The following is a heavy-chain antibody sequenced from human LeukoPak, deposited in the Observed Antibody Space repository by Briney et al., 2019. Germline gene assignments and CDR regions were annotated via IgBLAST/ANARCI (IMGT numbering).Heavy chain of an antibody. J-gene: IGHJ4*02. Sequence: SGGSLRLSCAASGFTFSSYSMNWVRQAPGKGLEWVSFISSSSSPIYYADSVKGRFTISRDNAKNSVYLQMNSPRDEDTAVYYCARGGLEWLSYWGQGTLVTVSS. CDR3: ARGGLEWLSY. D-gene: IGHD6-19*01. V-gene: IGHV3-48*02. CDR1: GFTFSSYS. CDR2: ISSSSSPI.